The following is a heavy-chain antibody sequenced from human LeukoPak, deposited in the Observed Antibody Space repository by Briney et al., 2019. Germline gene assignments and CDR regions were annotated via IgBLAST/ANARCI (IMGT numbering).Heavy chain of an antibody. J-gene: IGHJ6*03. CDR2: INSEGRST. D-gene: IGHD1-26*01. CDR1: GFTFSSYW. V-gene: IGHV3-74*01. Sequence: PGGSLRLSCAASGFTFSSYWMHWVRQAPGKGLVWVSRINSEGRSTSYADSVKGRFTISRDNAENTLYLKMNSLRAEDTAVYYCAKGHGWEASYYYYYMDVWGKGTTVTISS. CDR3: AKGHGWEASYYYYYMDV.